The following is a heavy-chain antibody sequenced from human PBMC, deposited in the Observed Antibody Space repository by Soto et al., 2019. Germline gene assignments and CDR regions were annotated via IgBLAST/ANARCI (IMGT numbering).Heavy chain of an antibody. CDR1: GGSVSSGSYY. D-gene: IGHD3-22*01. CDR2: IYYSGST. J-gene: IGHJ5*02. V-gene: IGHV4-61*01. Sequence: PSETLSLTCTVSGGSVSSGSYYWSWIRQPPGKGLEWIGYIYYSGSTNYNPSLKSRVTISVDTSKNQFSLKLSSVTAADTAVYYCARGVGYYDSSGYPNWFDPWGQGTLVTVLL. CDR3: ARGVGYYDSSGYPNWFDP.